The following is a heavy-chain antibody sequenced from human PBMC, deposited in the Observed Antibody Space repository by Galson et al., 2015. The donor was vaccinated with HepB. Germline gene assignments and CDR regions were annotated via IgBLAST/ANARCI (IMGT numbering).Heavy chain of an antibody. CDR1: GFTFSTYA. Sequence: SLRLSCAASGFTFSTYAMHWVRQAPDKGLEWVAVISFDGSNKYYADSVKGRFTISRDNSKNTLFLQMNSLRPEDTAVYYCARVSVAGTGDYWGQGTLVTVSS. D-gene: IGHD6-19*01. CDR3: ARVSVAGTGDY. J-gene: IGHJ4*02. CDR2: ISFDGSNK. V-gene: IGHV3-30*04.